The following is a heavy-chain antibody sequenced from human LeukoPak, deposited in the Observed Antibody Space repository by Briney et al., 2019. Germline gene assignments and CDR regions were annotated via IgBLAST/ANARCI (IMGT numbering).Heavy chain of an antibody. CDR1: GGSVSSGSYY. CDR2: IYYSGST. Sequence: SETLSLTCTVSGGSVSSGSYYWSWIRQPPGKGLEWIGYIYYSGSTNYNPSLKSRVTISLDTSKNQFSLKLNSVTAADTAVYYCVRGGDILAATFRFFSFDPWGQGSPVTVYS. V-gene: IGHV4-61*01. J-gene: IGHJ5*02. CDR3: VRGGDILAATFRFFSFDP. D-gene: IGHD2-15*01.